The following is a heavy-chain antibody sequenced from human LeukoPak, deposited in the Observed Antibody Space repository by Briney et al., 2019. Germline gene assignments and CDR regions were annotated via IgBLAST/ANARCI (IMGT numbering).Heavy chain of an antibody. D-gene: IGHD4-17*01. CDR1: GFTFSSYA. V-gene: IGHV3-30-3*01. CDR2: ISYDGSNK. Sequence: GGSLRLSCAASGFTFSSYAMHWVRQAPGKGLEWVAVISYDGSNKYYADSVKGRFTISRDNSKNTLYLQMNSLRAEDTAVYYCASGDYAGYSDYWGQGTLVTVSS. CDR3: ASGDYAGYSDY. J-gene: IGHJ4*02.